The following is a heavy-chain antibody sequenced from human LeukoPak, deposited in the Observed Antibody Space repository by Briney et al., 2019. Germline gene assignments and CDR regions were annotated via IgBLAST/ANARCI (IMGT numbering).Heavy chain of an antibody. D-gene: IGHD2-2*01. V-gene: IGHV3-30-3*01. J-gene: IGHJ4*02. Sequence: GGSLRLSCAASGFTFSSYAMHWVRQAPGKGLEWVAVISYDGSNKYYADSVKGRFTISRDNSKNTLFLQVNSLRAEDTAVYYCARDSSPAFDYWGQGTLSPSPQ. CDR1: GFTFSSYA. CDR3: ARDSSPAFDY. CDR2: ISYDGSNK.